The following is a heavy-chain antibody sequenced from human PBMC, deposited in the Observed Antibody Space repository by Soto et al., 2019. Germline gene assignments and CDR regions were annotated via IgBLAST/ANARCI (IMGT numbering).Heavy chain of an antibody. CDR2: ISGTGDTT. CDR1: GFTFTNFA. D-gene: IGHD2-2*01. CDR3: AKGYCSSTSCSFDY. J-gene: IGHJ4*03. V-gene: IGHV3-23*01. Sequence: VGSLRLSCAASGFTFTNFAMNWVRQAPGKGLEWVSVISGTGDTTYNADSVKGRFTISRDNSMNTAFLQMNSLRAEDTALYYCAKGYCSSTSCSFDYWGQGTLVTVSS.